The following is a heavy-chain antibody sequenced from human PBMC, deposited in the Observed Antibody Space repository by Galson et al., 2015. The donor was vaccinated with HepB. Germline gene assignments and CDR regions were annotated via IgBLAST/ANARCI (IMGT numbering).Heavy chain of an antibody. CDR2: ISAYNGNT. V-gene: IGHV1-18*01. Sequence: SVKVSCKASGYTFISNGINWVRQAPGQGLEWMGWISAYNGNTNYAQKFQDRVTVTTDTSTSTAYMERRSLRSDDTAVYYCARELFTGSYPTDALDIWGHGTMVTVSS. D-gene: IGHD1-26*01. J-gene: IGHJ3*02. CDR3: ARELFTGSYPTDALDI. CDR1: GYTFISNG.